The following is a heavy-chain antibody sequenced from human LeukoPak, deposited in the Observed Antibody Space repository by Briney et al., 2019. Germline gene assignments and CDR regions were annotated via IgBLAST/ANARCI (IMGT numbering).Heavy chain of an antibody. CDR3: ARDRKIQLWSGSDAFDI. Sequence: ASVKVSCKASGYTFTGYYMHWVRQAPGQGLEWTGWINPNSGGTNYAQKFQGRVTMTRDTSISTAYMELSRLRSDDTAVYHCARDRKIQLWSGSDAFDIWGQGTMVTVSS. V-gene: IGHV1-2*02. D-gene: IGHD5-18*01. CDR2: INPNSGGT. CDR1: GYTFTGYY. J-gene: IGHJ3*02.